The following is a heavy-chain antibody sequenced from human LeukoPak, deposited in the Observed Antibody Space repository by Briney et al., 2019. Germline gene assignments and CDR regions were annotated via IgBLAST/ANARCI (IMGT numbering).Heavy chain of an antibody. CDR3: ARKQRKAVAGTANWFDP. CDR1: GGSFSGYY. CDR2: INHSGST. D-gene: IGHD6-19*01. Sequence: SETLSLTCAVYGGSFSGYYWSWIRQPPGKGLEWIGEINHSGSTNYNPSLKSRVTISVDTSKNQFSLKLSSVTAADTAVYYCARKQRKAVAGTANWFDPWGQGTLVTVSS. V-gene: IGHV4-34*01. J-gene: IGHJ5*02.